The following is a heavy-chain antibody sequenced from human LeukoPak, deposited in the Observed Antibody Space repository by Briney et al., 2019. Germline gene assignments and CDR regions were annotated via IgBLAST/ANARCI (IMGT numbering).Heavy chain of an antibody. J-gene: IGHJ4*02. CDR2: ISAYNGNT. CDR1: GYTFTSYG. Sequence: ASVTVSCTASGYTFTSYGISWVRQAPGQGLEWMGWISAYNGNTNYAQKLQGRVTMTTDTSTSTAYMELRSLRSDDTAVYYCARSRITIFGVVSGVPDYWGQGTLVTVSS. CDR3: ARSRITIFGVVSGVPDY. D-gene: IGHD3-3*01. V-gene: IGHV1-18*01.